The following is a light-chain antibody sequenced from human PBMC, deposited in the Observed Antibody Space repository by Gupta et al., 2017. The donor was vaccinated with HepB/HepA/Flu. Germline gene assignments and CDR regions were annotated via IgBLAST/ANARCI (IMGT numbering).Light chain of an antibody. CDR1: KSINLY. J-gene: IGKJ4*01. V-gene: IGKV1-39*01. CDR3: QQSYSTLLT. Sequence: DFHMTQSPSSLSASIGNRVNITCRASKSINLYLNWYQQKPGQAPRLLISGASSLQSGVPSRCTGGGSGTDFTLTISSLQPADFATYFCQQSYSTLLTFGEGTQVEIK. CDR2: GAS.